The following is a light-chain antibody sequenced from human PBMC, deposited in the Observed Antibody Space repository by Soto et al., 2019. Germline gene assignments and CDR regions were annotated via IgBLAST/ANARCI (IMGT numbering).Light chain of an antibody. V-gene: IGKV2-28*01. CDR1: QSLVYSNGYDY. J-gene: IGKJ2*01. Sequence: EIVMTQSPLSLPVTPGEPASISCRSSQSLVYSNGYDYLDWYLQKPGQPPQILIFVGSNRASGVPDRFSGSGSGTDFTLKISRVEAEDVGVYYCMQALQTPYTFGQGTKLEIK. CDR2: VGS. CDR3: MQALQTPYT.